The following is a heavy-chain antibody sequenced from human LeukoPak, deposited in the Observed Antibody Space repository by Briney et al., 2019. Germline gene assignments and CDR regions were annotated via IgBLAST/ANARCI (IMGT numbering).Heavy chain of an antibody. J-gene: IGHJ3*02. D-gene: IGHD3-3*01. Sequence: SETLSLTCSVSRGSISDNYWSWIRQPPGKGLEWIGEINHSGSTNYNPSLKSRVTISVDTSKNQFSLKLSSVTAADTAVYYCARGGGSGYTIWGQGTMVTVSS. CDR3: ARGGGSGYTI. CDR2: INHSGST. CDR1: RGSISDNY. V-gene: IGHV4-34*01.